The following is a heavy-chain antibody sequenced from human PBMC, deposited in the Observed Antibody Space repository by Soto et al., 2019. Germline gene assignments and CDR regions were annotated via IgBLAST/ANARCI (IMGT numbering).Heavy chain of an antibody. CDR3: ASHDPGARFDP. CDR1: RYIFTAYF. J-gene: IGHJ5*02. D-gene: IGHD1-1*01. CDR2: INPNNGAT. Sequence: QVQLVQSGAEVKKPGASGKVSCKAPRYIFTAYFMHWVRQAPGQGLEWMGWINPNNGATHYGLSFQGRVTMTRDTSISTAYMALSSLRSDDTAVYYCASHDPGARFDPWGQGTLVIVSS. V-gene: IGHV1-2*02.